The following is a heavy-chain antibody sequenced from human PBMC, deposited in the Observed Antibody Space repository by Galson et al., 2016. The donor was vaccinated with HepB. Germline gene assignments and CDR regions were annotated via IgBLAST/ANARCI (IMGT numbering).Heavy chain of an antibody. CDR3: ARVVGFWNGYSYLFHGLVV. Sequence: SLRLSCAASGYTVYGNYMSWVRQAPGKGLEWVSMIYSRGDTYYADSVKGRFTISRDFSKNTVSLKIDSLTAEDTALYYCARVVGFWNGYSYLFHGLVVWGQRTTVTVSS. D-gene: IGHD3-3*01. CDR2: IYSRGDT. J-gene: IGHJ6*02. V-gene: IGHV3-53*01. CDR1: GYTVYGNY.